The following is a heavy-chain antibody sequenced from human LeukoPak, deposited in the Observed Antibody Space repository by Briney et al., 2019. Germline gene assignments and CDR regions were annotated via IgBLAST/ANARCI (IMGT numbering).Heavy chain of an antibody. D-gene: IGHD3-10*01. CDR3: ARVGVRGVNGRAYFDY. J-gene: IGHJ4*02. CDR1: GYSFSSYW. V-gene: IGHV5-51*01. CDR2: IYPGDSDT. Sequence: GESLKISCQGSGYSFSSYWIGWVRQMPGKGLEWMGIIYPGDSDTTYSPSFQGQVTFSADKSISTAYPQWNSLKASDTAIYYCARVGVRGVNGRAYFDYWGQGTLVTVSS.